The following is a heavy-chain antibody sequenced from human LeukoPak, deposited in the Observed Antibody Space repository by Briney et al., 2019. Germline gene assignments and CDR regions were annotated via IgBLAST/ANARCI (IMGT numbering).Heavy chain of an antibody. CDR2: ISSSSSYI. J-gene: IGHJ4*02. Sequence: GGSLRLSCAASGFTFSSYSMNWVRQAPGEGLEWVSSISSSSSYIYYADSVKGRFTISRDNAKNSLYLQMNSLRAEDTAVYYCASSIAVAGRDYWGQGTLVTVSS. D-gene: IGHD6-19*01. CDR1: GFTFSSYS. V-gene: IGHV3-21*01. CDR3: ASSIAVAGRDY.